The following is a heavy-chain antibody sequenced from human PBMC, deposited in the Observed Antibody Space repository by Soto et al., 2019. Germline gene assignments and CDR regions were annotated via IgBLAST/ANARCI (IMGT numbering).Heavy chain of an antibody. J-gene: IGHJ6*02. CDR3: ARGRVVTAIPYYYYTMEV. Sequence: QVQLVQSGAEVKKPGSSVKVSCKASGGTFSNYAISWVRQAPGQGLEWMGGIIPILGTANSAQKFQGRVTITADESTSTAYMELSSRRSEDTAVFYCARGRVVTAIPYYYYTMEVWGQGTTVTVSS. CDR1: GGTFSNYA. D-gene: IGHD2-21*02. V-gene: IGHV1-69*01. CDR2: IIPILGTA.